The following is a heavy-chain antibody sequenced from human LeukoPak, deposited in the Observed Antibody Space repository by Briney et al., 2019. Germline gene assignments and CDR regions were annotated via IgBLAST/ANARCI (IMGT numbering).Heavy chain of an antibody. CDR1: GFTFYDYG. Sequence: PGGSLRLSCAASGFTFYDYGMSWVGQAPGKGLEGGSGINWNGGSTVYADSVKGGFTISRDKDKNSLYLQMNSLRAEDTALYYCARNNVGNWNAFDIWGQGTMVTVSS. D-gene: IGHD4-23*01. J-gene: IGHJ3*02. CDR3: ARNNVGNWNAFDI. V-gene: IGHV3-20*04. CDR2: INWNGGST.